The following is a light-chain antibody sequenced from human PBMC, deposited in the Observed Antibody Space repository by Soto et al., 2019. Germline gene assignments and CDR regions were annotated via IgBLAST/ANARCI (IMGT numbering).Light chain of an antibody. Sequence: EIVMTQSPATLSVSPGDKATLSCRASQSVSINLAWYQQKSGRAPRLLIYGASTRATGIPARFSGSGSGTEFTLTISSLQSEDFAVYYCQQYNNWPPWTFGQGTRWIS. CDR1: QSVSIN. J-gene: IGKJ1*01. V-gene: IGKV3-15*01. CDR2: GAS. CDR3: QQYNNWPPWT.